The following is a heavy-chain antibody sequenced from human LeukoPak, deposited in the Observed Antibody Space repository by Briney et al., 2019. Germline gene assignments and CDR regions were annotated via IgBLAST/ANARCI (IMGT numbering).Heavy chain of an antibody. CDR3: ARDWSGPRDYYYYMDV. CDR1: GFTFSSYS. J-gene: IGHJ6*03. V-gene: IGHV3-21*01. D-gene: IGHD3-10*01. Sequence: GGSLRLSCAASGFTFSSYSMNWVRQAPGKGLEWVSSISSSSYIYYADSVKGRFTISRDNAKNSLYLQMNSLRAEDTAVYYCARDWSGPRDYYYYMDVWGKGTTVTVSS. CDR2: ISSSSYI.